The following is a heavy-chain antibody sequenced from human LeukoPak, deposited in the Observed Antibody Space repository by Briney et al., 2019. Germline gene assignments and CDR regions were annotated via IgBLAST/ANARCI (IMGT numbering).Heavy chain of an antibody. CDR1: GFTFSSYG. CDR2: ISYDGSNK. CDR3: ASPGTYYYDSSGYLRRGDDAFDI. D-gene: IGHD3-22*01. J-gene: IGHJ3*02. V-gene: IGHV3-30*03. Sequence: PGRSLRLSCAASGFTFSSYGMHWVRQAPGKGLEWVAVISYDGSNKYYADSVKGRFTISRDNSKNTLYLQMNSLRAEDTAVYYCASPGTYYYDSSGYLRRGDDAFDIWGQGTMVTVSS.